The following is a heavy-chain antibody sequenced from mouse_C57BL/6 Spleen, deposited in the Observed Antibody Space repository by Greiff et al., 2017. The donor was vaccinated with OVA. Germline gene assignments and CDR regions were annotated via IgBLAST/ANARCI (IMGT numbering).Heavy chain of an antibody. V-gene: IGHV5-6*01. CDR3: ARARGTTVVATEFFDY. D-gene: IGHD1-1*01. CDR2: ISSGGSYT. Sequence: EVQLVESGGDLVKPGGSLKLSCAASGFTFSSYGMSWVRQTPDKRLEWVATISSGGSYTYYPDSVKGRFTISRDNAKNTLYLQMSRLKSEDTAMYYCARARGTTVVATEFFDYWGQGTTLTVSS. J-gene: IGHJ2*01. CDR1: GFTFSSYG.